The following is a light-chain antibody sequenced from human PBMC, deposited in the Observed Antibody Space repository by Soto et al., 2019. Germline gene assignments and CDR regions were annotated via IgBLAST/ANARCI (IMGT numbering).Light chain of an antibody. V-gene: IGLV2-14*01. J-gene: IGLJ3*02. CDR3: SSYTSSNFWV. CDR2: EVS. Sequence: QSVLTQPASVSGSPGQSITISCTGTSSDVGGYNYDSWCQQHPGKAPKLMIYEVSSRPSGISNRFSDSKSGNTASPTISGLQAEAEADYYCSSYTSSNFWVFGEGTKVTVL. CDR1: SSDVGGYNY.